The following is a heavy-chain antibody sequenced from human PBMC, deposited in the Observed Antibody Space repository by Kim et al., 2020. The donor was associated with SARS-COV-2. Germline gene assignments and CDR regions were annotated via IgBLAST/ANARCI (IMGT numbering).Heavy chain of an antibody. V-gene: IGHV7-4-1*02. D-gene: IGHD2-15*01. J-gene: IGHJ6*04. CDR3: VKEVVVAAQFYYVMDA. CDR1: GYNFSSYA. Sequence: ASVKVSCKASGYNFSSYAMNWVRQAPGQGLEWMGWINTKTGNPTYAQGFTRRFVFSVDTSVSTAYLQISGLKAEDTAVYYCVKEVVVAAQFYYVMDAWGK. CDR2: INTKTGNP.